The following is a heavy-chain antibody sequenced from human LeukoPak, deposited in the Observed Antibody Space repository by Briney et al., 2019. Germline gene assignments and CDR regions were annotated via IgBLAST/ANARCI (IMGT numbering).Heavy chain of an antibody. J-gene: IGHJ4*02. CDR2: ISGSGGST. CDR3: AKDQGLWLGEGGY. D-gene: IGHD6-19*01. CDR1: GFTFSSYA. Sequence: PGGSLRLSCAASGFTFSSYAMSWVRQAPGKGPEWVSAISGSGGSTYYADSVKGRFTISRDNSKNTLYLQMNSLRAEDTAVYYCAKDQGLWLGEGGYWGQGTLVTVSS. V-gene: IGHV3-23*01.